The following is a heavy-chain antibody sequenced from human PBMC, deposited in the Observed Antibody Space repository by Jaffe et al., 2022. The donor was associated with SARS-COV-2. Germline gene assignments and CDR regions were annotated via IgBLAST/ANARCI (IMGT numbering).Heavy chain of an antibody. D-gene: IGHD1-26*01. CDR2: ISGNSEFYT. V-gene: IGHV3-30-3*01. J-gene: IGHJ5*02. Sequence: QVQLVESGGGVVQPGRSLRLSCAASGFTFSTYAMHWIRQTPGKRLEWLAVISGNSEFYTDHIDSVKGRFTISRDNSKNTLYLQMNSLRTEDTAVYFCARDRGGSYRGWFDPWGQGTLVTVSS. CDR3: ARDRGGSYRGWFDP. CDR1: GFTFSTYA.